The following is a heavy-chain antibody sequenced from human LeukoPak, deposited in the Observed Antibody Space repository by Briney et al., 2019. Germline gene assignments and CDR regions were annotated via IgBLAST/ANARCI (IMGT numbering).Heavy chain of an antibody. Sequence: GGSLRLSCAASGFTFSDYTMNWVRQAPGKGLEWVAGISGSSVSTHYADSVKGRFTISRDNSKNTLFLQLNSLRAEDTAIYYCAKVTDYGALDACDIWGQGTMVTVSS. J-gene: IGHJ3*02. CDR1: GFTFSDYT. CDR2: ISGSSVST. V-gene: IGHV3-23*01. D-gene: IGHD4-17*01. CDR3: AKVTDYGALDACDI.